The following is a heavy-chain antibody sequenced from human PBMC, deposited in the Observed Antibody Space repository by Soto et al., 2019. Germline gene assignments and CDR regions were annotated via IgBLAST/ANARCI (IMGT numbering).Heavy chain of an antibody. J-gene: IGHJ6*02. Sequence: QVQLVQSGAEVKKPWPSVKVSCKASGGTFSSYAISWVRQAPGQGLEGMGGIIPIFGTANYAQKFQGRVTITADESTSTAYMEMSSLRSEDTAVYYCARRHGENYYYYYGMDVWGQGTTVTVSS. CDR2: IIPIFGTA. V-gene: IGHV1-69*01. CDR3: ARRHGENYYYYYGMDV. D-gene: IGHD3-10*01. CDR1: GGTFSSYA.